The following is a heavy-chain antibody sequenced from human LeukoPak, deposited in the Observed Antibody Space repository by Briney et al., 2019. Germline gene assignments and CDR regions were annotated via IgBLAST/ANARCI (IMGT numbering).Heavy chain of an antibody. CDR1: GFNFNNYW. D-gene: IGHD3-16*01. V-gene: IGHV3-7*03. J-gene: IGHJ4*02. CDR3: AKDPPHVSWLFDY. CDR2: IKEDGSEK. Sequence: GGSLRLSCAASGFNFNNYWMVWVRQIPGKGLQWGAYIKEDGSEKNYVDSVKGRFTISRDNSKNTLYLQMNSLRAEDTAVYYCAKDPPHVSWLFDYWGQGTLVTVSS.